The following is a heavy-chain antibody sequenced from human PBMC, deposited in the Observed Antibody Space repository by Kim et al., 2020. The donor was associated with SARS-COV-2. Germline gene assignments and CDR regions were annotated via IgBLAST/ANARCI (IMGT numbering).Heavy chain of an antibody. CDR1: GFTFSSYG. J-gene: IGHJ4*02. Sequence: GGSLRLSCAASGFTFSSYGMHWVRQAPGKGLEWVAAIWYDGSNKYYADSVKGRFTISRDNSKNTLYLQMNSLRAEDTAVYYCARDRAAYYYDSSGCHLWGQGALGTVST. CDR3: ARDRAAYYYDSSGCHL. CDR2: IWYDGSNK. V-gene: IGHV3-33*01. D-gene: IGHD3-22*01.